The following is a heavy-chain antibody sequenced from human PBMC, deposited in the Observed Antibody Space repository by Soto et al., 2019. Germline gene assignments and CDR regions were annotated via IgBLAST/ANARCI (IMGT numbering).Heavy chain of an antibody. V-gene: IGHV4-31*03. CDR1: GGSIDTGGFY. CDR2: IYYTGAA. CDR3: ASGTFNDISFDS. D-gene: IGHD2-21*01. J-gene: IGHJ4*02. Sequence: QVQLQESGPGLVKSSQSLTLTCSVSGGSIDTGGFYWSWARQLPGKGLQWIGYIYYTGAAYYNPALKSRVVISLDTSANQFSLSLTSLTAADTAVYYCASGTFNDISFDSWGQGRLVTLSS.